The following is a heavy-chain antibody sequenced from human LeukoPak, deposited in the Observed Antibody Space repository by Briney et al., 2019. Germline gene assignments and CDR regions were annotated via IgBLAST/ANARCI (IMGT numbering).Heavy chain of an antibody. Sequence: KSSETLSLTCTVSGDSVGSSTYYWGWIRQPPGKGLEWIGSIYYTGNTFYNPSLKSRVTISVDTSKNQFSLKLSSVTAADTAVYYCASVVAAAAQSTGYYYYYYMDVWGKGTTVTVSS. CDR2: IYYTGNT. D-gene: IGHD6-13*01. CDR1: GDSVGSSTYY. CDR3: ASVVAAAAQSTGYYYYYYMDV. J-gene: IGHJ6*03. V-gene: IGHV4-39*07.